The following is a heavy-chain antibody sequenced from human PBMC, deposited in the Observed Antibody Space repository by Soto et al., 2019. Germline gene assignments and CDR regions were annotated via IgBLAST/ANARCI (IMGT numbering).Heavy chain of an antibody. Sequence: QVQLQESGPGLVKPSQTLSLTCTVSGGSISSGDYYWSWIRQPPGKGLEWIGYIYYSGSTYYNPSLKSRVTISVDTSKNQFSLKLSSVTAADTAVYYCARVWMRYCSGGSCYGHNWFDPWGQGTLVTVS. D-gene: IGHD2-15*01. V-gene: IGHV4-30-4*01. CDR3: ARVWMRYCSGGSCYGHNWFDP. J-gene: IGHJ5*02. CDR2: IYYSGST. CDR1: GGSISSGDYY.